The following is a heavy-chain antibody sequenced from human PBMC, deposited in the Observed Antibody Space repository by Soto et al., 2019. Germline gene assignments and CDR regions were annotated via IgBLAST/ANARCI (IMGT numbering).Heavy chain of an antibody. V-gene: IGHV1-18*01. CDR1: GYSFTNYG. CDR3: ARERGVAPPVAGNTHYYYYMDV. Sequence: QDQLVQSGVEVKKPGASVKVSCKASGYSFTNYGITWVRQAPGQGFEWMGWISAYNGNTNYAQQFQGRVTMTTDASTSTAYLELRSLRSDDTAVYYCARERGVAPPVAGNTHYYYYMDVWGKGTTVTVSS. D-gene: IGHD6-19*01. J-gene: IGHJ6*03. CDR2: ISAYNGNT.